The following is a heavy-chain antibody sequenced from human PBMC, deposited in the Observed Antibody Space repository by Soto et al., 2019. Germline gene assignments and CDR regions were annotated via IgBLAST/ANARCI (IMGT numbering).Heavy chain of an antibody. CDR2: IYYSGST. Sequence: PSGTLSLTCAVSGGSISSAGYXWSWIRQPPGKGLEWIGYIYYSGSTNYNPSLKSRVTISVDTSKNSLYLQMNSLRAEDTAVYYCARAGNRLDIVVVVAAGMDVWGQGTTVTVSS. D-gene: IGHD2-15*01. CDR3: ARAGNRLDIVVVVAAGMDV. V-gene: IGHV4-61*08. CDR1: GGSISSAGYX. J-gene: IGHJ6*02.